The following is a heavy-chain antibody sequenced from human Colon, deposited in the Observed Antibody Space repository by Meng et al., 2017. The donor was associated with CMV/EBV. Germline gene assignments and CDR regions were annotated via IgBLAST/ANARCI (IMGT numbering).Heavy chain of an antibody. J-gene: IGHJ4*02. CDR2: ISAYNGNT. CDR1: GYTFTSYG. V-gene: IGHV1-18*01. D-gene: IGHD3-10*01. CDR3: ARDRGVGRGAHRWFDY. Sequence: ASVKVSCKASGYTFTSYGISWVRQAPGQGLEWMGWISAYNGNTNYAQKLQGRVTMTTDTSTSTAYMELRSLRSDDTAVYYCARDRGVGRGAHRWFDYWGQGTLVTVSS.